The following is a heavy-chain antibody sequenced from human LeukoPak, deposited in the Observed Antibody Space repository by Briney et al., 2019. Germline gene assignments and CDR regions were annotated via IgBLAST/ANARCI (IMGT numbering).Heavy chain of an antibody. Sequence: GGSLRLSCAVSGFTFSRYTMHWVRQAPGQGLEWVAVISIDGNTKYHADSVRGRFTISRDNSKNTLYLQMNSLRAEDTAVYYCARDSSGPGYWGQGTLVTVSS. D-gene: IGHD6-19*01. V-gene: IGHV3-30*14. CDR2: ISIDGNTK. J-gene: IGHJ4*02. CDR1: GFTFSRYT. CDR3: ARDSSGPGY.